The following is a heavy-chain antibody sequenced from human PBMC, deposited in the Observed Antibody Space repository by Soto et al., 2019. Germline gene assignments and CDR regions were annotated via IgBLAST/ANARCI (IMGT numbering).Heavy chain of an antibody. J-gene: IGHJ4*02. CDR1: GYTLTELS. CDR2: FDPEDGET. Sequence: QVQLVQSGAEVKKPGASVKVSCKASGYTLTELSMHWVRQAPGKGLEWMGGFDPEDGETNYAQKFQGRVTMTEDTSTDTDYMELSSLRSEDTAVYYCATGELLQTLFGSWGQGTLVNVSS. V-gene: IGHV1-24*01. CDR3: ATGELLQTLFGS. D-gene: IGHD1-26*01.